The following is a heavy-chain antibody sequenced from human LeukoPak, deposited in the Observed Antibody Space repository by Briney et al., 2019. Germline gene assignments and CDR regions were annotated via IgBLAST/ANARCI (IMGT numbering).Heavy chain of an antibody. CDR1: GYTFTGYY. V-gene: IGHV1-2*02. J-gene: IGHJ6*03. Sequence: GASVKVSCKASGYTFTGYYMHWVRQAPGQGLEWMGWINPNSGGTNYAQKFQGRVTMTRDTSISTAYMELSRLRSDDTAVYYCARDPITIFGVASYYYYMDVWGKGTTVTVSS. CDR3: ARDPITIFGVASYYYYMDV. D-gene: IGHD3-3*01. CDR2: INPNSGGT.